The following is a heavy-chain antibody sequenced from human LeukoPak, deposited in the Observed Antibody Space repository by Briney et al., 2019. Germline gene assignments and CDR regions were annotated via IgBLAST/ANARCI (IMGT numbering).Heavy chain of an antibody. J-gene: IGHJ4*02. CDR1: GFSLSTSGMR. Sequence: SGPTLVKPTQTLTLTCTFSGFSLSTSGMRVNWIRQPPGKALEWLARIDWNEDKFYNTSLKTRLTISKDTSRNQVVLTVTNVDPVDTATYYCARMTEDSSGLFEYWGQGTLVTVSS. CDR2: IDWNEDK. CDR3: ARMTEDSSGLFEY. V-gene: IGHV2-70*04. D-gene: IGHD3-22*01.